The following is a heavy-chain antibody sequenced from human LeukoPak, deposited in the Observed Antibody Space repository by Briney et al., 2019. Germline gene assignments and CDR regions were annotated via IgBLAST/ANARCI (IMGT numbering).Heavy chain of an antibody. Sequence: SETLSLTCTVSGGSISSSSYYWGWIRQPPGKGLEWIGSIYYSGSTYYNPSLKSRVTISVDTSKNQFSPKLSSVTAADTAVYYCARLRIVGATKNFDYWGQGTLVTVSS. CDR3: ARLRIVGATKNFDY. V-gene: IGHV4-39*01. J-gene: IGHJ4*02. CDR2: IYYSGST. D-gene: IGHD1-26*01. CDR1: GGSISSSSYY.